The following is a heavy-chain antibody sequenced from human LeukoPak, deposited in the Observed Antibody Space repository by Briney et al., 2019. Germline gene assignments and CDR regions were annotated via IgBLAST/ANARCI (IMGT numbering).Heavy chain of an antibody. CDR1: GFIFSTSG. D-gene: IGHD2-15*01. CDR2: ISGSGGST. V-gene: IGHV3-23*01. J-gene: IGHJ4*02. Sequence: GGSLRLSCAASGFIFSTSGMSWVRQAPGKGLEWVSAISGSGGSTYYADSVKGRFTISRDNSKNTLYLQMNSLRAEDTAVYYCAKGSLVVVAATPLNYFDYWGQGTLVTVSS. CDR3: AKGSLVVVAATPLNYFDY.